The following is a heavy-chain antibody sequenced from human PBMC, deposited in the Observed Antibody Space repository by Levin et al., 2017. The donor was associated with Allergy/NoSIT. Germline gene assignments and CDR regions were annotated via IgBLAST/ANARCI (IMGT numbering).Heavy chain of an antibody. CDR2: IFWDDDK. Sequence: QSGPTLVKPTQTLTLTCTFSGFSLNTSGLSVGWLRQPPGKALEWLALIFWDDDKRYRPSLKSRPTITKDTSKNRVDLTMTNMDPVDTATYFCAHTPPYYYRSGPDYWGQGTLVTVSS. CDR3: AHTPPYYYRSGPDY. CDR1: GFSLNTSGLS. V-gene: IGHV2-5*02. D-gene: IGHD3-10*01. J-gene: IGHJ4*02.